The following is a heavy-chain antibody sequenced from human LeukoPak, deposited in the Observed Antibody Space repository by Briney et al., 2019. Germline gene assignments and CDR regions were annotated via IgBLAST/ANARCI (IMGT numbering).Heavy chain of an antibody. CDR1: GFTFSSYW. CDR2: INHSGST. V-gene: IGHV4-34*01. Sequence: KPGGSLRLSCAASGFTFSSYWMSWVRQPPGKGLEWIGEINHSGSTNYNPSLKSRVTISVDTSKNQFSLKLSSVTAADTAVYYCARRQMVRGVRVDYWGQGTLVTVSS. CDR3: ARRQMVRGVRVDY. D-gene: IGHD3-10*01. J-gene: IGHJ4*02.